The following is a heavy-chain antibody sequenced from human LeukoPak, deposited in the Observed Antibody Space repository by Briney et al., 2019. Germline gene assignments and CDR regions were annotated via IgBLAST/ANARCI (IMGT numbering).Heavy chain of an antibody. Sequence: GASVKVSCKASGYTFTGYYMHWVRQAPGQGLEWMGWINPNSGGTNYAQKFQGRVTMTRDTSISTAYMELSRLRSDDTAVYYCARQNDSSGYYLDYWGQGTLVTVSS. D-gene: IGHD3-22*01. V-gene: IGHV1-2*02. CDR2: INPNSGGT. J-gene: IGHJ4*02. CDR1: GYTFTGYY. CDR3: ARQNDSSGYYLDY.